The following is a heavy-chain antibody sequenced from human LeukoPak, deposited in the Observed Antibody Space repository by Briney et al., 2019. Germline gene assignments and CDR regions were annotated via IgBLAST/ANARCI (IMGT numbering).Heavy chain of an antibody. CDR1: GFTFSTYW. J-gene: IGHJ4*02. D-gene: IGHD2-2*01. CDR2: INSDGSST. V-gene: IGHV3-74*01. CDR3: ARGGGYCSTTSCYPYYFDY. Sequence: GGSLRLSCAASGFTFSTYWMYWVRQPPGKGLVWVSRINSDGSSTSYADSVKGRFTISRDNAKNTLYLQMNSLRAEDTAVYYCARGGGYCSTTSCYPYYFDYWGQETLVTVSS.